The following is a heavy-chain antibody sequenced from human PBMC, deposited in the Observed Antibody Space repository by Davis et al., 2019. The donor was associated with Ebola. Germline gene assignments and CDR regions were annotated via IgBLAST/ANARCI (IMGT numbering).Heavy chain of an antibody. CDR2: IYYSGST. Sequence: SETLSLTCTVSGGSISSGDYCWSWIRQPPGKGLEWIVYIYYSGSTYYNPSLKSRVTISIDTSKNHFSLHLSSVTAADTAVYYCARQRRDGYSDFDYWGLGTLVTVSS. CDR3: ARQRRDGYSDFDY. J-gene: IGHJ4*02. V-gene: IGHV4-30-4*01. D-gene: IGHD5-24*01. CDR1: GGSISSGDYC.